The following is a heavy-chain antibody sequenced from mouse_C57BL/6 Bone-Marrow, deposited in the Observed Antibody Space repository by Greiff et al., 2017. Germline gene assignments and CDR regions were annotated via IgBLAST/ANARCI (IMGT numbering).Heavy chain of an antibody. Sequence: EVKLVESGGGLVQPGGSMKLSCAASGFTFSDYYMAWVRQVPEKGLEWVANINYDGSSTYYLDSLKSRFIISRDNAKNILYLQMSSLKSEDTATYYCARDGWKMDYWGQGTSVTVSS. D-gene: IGHD1-1*02. V-gene: IGHV5-16*01. CDR2: INYDGSST. J-gene: IGHJ4*01. CDR3: ARDGWKMDY. CDR1: GFTFSDYY.